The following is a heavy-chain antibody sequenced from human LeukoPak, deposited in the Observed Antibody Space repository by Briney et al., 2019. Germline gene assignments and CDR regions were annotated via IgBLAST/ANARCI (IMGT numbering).Heavy chain of an antibody. D-gene: IGHD2/OR15-2a*01. V-gene: IGHV4-34*01. CDR1: GGSFSGYY. CDR3: ARKSLWSKSAFDI. Sequence: PSETLSLTCAVYGGSFSGYYWSWIRQPPGKGLEWIGEINHSGSTNYNPSLKSRVTISVDRSKNQFSLKLSSVTAADTAVYYCARKSLWSKSAFDIWGQGTMVTVSS. CDR2: INHSGST. J-gene: IGHJ3*02.